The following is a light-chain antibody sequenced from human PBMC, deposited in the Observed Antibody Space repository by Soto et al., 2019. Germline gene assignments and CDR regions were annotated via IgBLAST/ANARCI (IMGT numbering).Light chain of an antibody. V-gene: IGKV3-20*01. J-gene: IGKJ1*01. Sequence: EIVLTQSQGSLSFSAGERATLSCRASQSVDSSFFAWYQQKPGQAPRLLIYGASNRATGIPDRFSGSGSGTDFTLTITGLEPEDFAVYYCQQYVSSVTFGQGTKVEIK. CDR3: QQYVSSVT. CDR2: GAS. CDR1: QSVDSSF.